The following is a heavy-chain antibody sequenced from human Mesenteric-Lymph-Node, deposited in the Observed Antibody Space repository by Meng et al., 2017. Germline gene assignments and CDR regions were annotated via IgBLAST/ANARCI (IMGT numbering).Heavy chain of an antibody. V-gene: IGHV1-46*01. CDR2: IRPSGGIT. Sequence: ASVKVSCKASGYTFTSYYIHWVRQAPGQGLEYMGIIRPSGGITSYAQKFQGRVTMTRDTSTSTVYMEVNSLRSEDTAVYYCARESPETFNFDYWGQGTLVTVSS. CDR3: ARESPETFNFDY. J-gene: IGHJ4*02. D-gene: IGHD1-14*01. CDR1: GYTFTSYY.